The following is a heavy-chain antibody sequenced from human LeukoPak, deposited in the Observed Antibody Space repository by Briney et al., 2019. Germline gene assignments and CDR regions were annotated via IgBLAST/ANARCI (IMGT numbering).Heavy chain of an antibody. V-gene: IGHV1-69*13. D-gene: IGHD6-19*01. CDR3: AREGSSGWYRDLYYFDY. CDR2: IIPIFGTA. CDR1: EGTFSSYA. Sequence: SVKVSCKASEGTFSSYAISWVRQAPGQGLEWMGGIIPIFGTANYAQKFQGRVTITADESTSTAYMELSSLRSEDTAVYYCAREGSSGWYRDLYYFDYWGQGTLVTVSS. J-gene: IGHJ4*02.